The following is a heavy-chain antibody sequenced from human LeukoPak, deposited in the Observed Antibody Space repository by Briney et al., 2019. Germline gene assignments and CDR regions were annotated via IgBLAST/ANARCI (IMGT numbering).Heavy chain of an antibody. J-gene: IGHJ3*02. CDR1: GGSISSGDYY. CDR2: IYYSGST. Sequence: SETLSLTCTVSGGSISSGDYYWSWIRQPPGKGLEWIGYIYYSGSTYYNPSLKSRVTISVDTSKNQFSLKLSSVTAADTAVYYCAREGRTGTTTPDAFDIWGQGTMITVSS. D-gene: IGHD1-1*01. CDR3: AREGRTGTTTPDAFDI. V-gene: IGHV4-30-4*01.